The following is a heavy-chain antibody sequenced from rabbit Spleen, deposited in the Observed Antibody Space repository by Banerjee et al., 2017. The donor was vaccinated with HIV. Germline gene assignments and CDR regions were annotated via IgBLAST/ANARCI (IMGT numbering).Heavy chain of an antibody. Sequence: QSLEESGGDLVKPGASLTLTCTASGFSFSSSYYMCWVRQAPGKGLEWIACIRTGSGGTYYASWAKGRFTISKTSSTTVTLQMTSLTAADTATYFCARDRADFNGYNNYDFNLWGQGTLVTFS. CDR1: GFSFSSSYY. CDR3: ARDRADFNGYNNYDFNL. D-gene: IGHD1-1*01. V-gene: IGHV1S40*01. J-gene: IGHJ4*01. CDR2: IRTGSGGT.